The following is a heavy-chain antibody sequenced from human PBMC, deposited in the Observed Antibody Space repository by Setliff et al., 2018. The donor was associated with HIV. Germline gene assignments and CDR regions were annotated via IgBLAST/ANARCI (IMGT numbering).Heavy chain of an antibody. Sequence: GASVKVSCKASGYTFTDYYMHWVQQAPGKGLEWMGRVDPKNGKTLYAEKFQGRVTITADESTTTAYMELNSLTSEDTALYYCARVGFSSRHTGDFFDSWGQGTLVTVSS. V-gene: IGHV1-69-2*01. CDR2: VDPKNGKT. CDR3: ARVGFSSRHTGDFFDS. D-gene: IGHD5-18*01. J-gene: IGHJ4*02. CDR1: GYTFTDYY.